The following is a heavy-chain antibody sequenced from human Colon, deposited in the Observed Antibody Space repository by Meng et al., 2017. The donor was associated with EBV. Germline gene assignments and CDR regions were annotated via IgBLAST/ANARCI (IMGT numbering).Heavy chain of an antibody. CDR3: ARRRGGSGRDC. D-gene: IGHD3-10*01. J-gene: IGHJ4*02. Sequence: QPHLQQSDPVLVKPLETLPLPCTFSGGSVSSSNYYLSWVRQPPGKGLQWIETIYHSGSTSYNPSLQSRVTMFVDTPKNQFSLMLTSGTATDTAVYYCARRRGGSGRDCWGQGTLVTVSS. CDR2: IYHSGST. V-gene: IGHV4-39*01. CDR1: GGSVSSSNYY.